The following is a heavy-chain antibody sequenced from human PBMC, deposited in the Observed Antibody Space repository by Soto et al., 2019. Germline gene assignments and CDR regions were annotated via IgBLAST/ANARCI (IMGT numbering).Heavy chain of an antibody. CDR1: GFSLITSGVG. CDR2: IDWDDDK. J-gene: IGHJ6*02. Sequence: SGPTLVNPTQTLTLTCTFSGFSLITSGVGVGWIRQPPGKALEWLALIDWDDDKYYSTSLKTRLTISKDTSKNQVVLTMTNMDPVDTATYYCARIRYTGPGYYYGMDVWGQGTTVTISS. V-gene: IGHV2-70*01. CDR3: ARIRYTGPGYYYGMDV. D-gene: IGHD1-20*01.